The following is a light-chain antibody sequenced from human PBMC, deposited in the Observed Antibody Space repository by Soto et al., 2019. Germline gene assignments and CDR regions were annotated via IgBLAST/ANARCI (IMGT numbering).Light chain of an antibody. V-gene: IGLV9-49*01. Sequence: QAVVTQPPSATASLGASVTLTCTLSSGYSNYKVDWYQQRPGEGPRFVMRVGTGGIVGSKGDGIPDRFSVLGSGLNRYLTIKNIQEEDESDYHCGADHGSGSNFVYVFGTGTKLTVL. CDR1: SGYSNYK. CDR2: VGTGGIVG. CDR3: GADHGSGSNFVYV. J-gene: IGLJ1*01.